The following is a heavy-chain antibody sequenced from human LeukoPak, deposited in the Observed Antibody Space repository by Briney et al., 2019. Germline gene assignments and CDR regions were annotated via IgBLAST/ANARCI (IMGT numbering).Heavy chain of an antibody. CDR1: GGTFSSYA. CDR2: INPILGIA. Sequence: GASVKVSCKASGGTFSSYALSWVRQAPGQGLEWIGGINPILGIANYAQDLQGRVTITADKSTNTAYMELSSLRSEDTAVYYCASQDSSGYYLIDYWGQGTLVTVSS. D-gene: IGHD3-22*01. CDR3: ASQDSSGYYLIDY. J-gene: IGHJ4*02. V-gene: IGHV1-69*10.